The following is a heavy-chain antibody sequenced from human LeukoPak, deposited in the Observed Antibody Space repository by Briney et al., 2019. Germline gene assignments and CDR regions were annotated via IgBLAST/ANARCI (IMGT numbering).Heavy chain of an antibody. CDR3: ARDGQQRTTLDAFDI. CDR1: GGSISSYY. V-gene: IGHV4-59*06. Sequence: VKPSETLSLTCTVSGGSISSYYWSWIRQHPGKGLEWIGYIYYSGSTYYNPSLKSRVTISVDTSKNQFSLKLSSVTAADTAVYYCARDGQQRTTLDAFDIWGQGTMVTVSS. J-gene: IGHJ3*02. CDR2: IYYSGST. D-gene: IGHD4-17*01.